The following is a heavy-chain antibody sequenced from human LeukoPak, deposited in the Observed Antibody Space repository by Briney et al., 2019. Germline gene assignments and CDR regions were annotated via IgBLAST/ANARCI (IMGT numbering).Heavy chain of an antibody. CDR2: IYYSGST. J-gene: IGHJ4*02. D-gene: IGHD7-27*01. CDR3: ARHVDGDPGYYFDY. Sequence: SETLSLTCTVSGGSISSSSYYWGWIRQPPGKGLEWIGSIYYSGSTYYNPSLKSRVTISVDTSKNQFSLKLSSVTAADTAVYYCARHVDGDPGYYFDYWGQGTLVTVSS. CDR1: GGSISSSSYY. V-gene: IGHV4-39*01.